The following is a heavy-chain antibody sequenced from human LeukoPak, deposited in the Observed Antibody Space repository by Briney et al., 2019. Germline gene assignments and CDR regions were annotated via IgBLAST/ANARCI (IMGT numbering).Heavy chain of an antibody. V-gene: IGHV3-74*01. D-gene: IGHD2-15*01. CDR1: GFTFRSYW. CDR3: ARDQIYCSGGYCYFDY. Sequence: GGSLRLSCAASGFTFRSYWMHWVRQAPGKGLVWVSHINSDGSSTSYAHSVKGRSTISRDNANNTLYLQMNSLRVEDSAVYYCARDQIYCSGGYCYFDYWGQETLVTVSS. CDR2: INSDGSST. J-gene: IGHJ4*02.